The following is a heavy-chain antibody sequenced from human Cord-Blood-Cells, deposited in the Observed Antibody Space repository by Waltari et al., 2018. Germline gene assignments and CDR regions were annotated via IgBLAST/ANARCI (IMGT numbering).Heavy chain of an antibody. CDR1: GFSLSTSGLL. CDR2: IDWDDDK. Sequence: QVTLRESGPALVKPTQTLTLTCTFPGFSLSTSGLLVSWIRQPPGKALEWLARIDWDDDKYYSTSLKTRLTISKDTSKNQVVLTMTNMDPVDTATYYCARTITGSLPFDYWGQGTLVTVSS. V-gene: IGHV2-70*15. J-gene: IGHJ4*02. CDR3: ARTITGSLPFDY. D-gene: IGHD1-20*01.